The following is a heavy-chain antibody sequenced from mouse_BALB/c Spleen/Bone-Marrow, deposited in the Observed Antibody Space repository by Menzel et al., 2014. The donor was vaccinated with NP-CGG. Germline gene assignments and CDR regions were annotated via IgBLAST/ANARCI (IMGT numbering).Heavy chain of an antibody. CDR2: IWGDGST. J-gene: IGHJ4*01. D-gene: IGHD2-4*01. CDR3: ARDSCLITRALDY. Sequence: VQLQQSGPGLVAPSQSLSITCTVSGFSLTGYGVSWVRQPPGKGLEWLGMIWGDGSTDYTSALKSRLSISKDNSKSQVFLKMNSLQTDDTARYYCARDSCLITRALDYWGQGTPVTVSS. V-gene: IGHV2-6-7*01. CDR1: GFSLTGYG.